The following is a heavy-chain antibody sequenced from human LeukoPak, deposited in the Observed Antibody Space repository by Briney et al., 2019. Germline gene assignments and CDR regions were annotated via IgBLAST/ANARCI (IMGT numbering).Heavy chain of an antibody. CDR3: ARVGYYDSSGYSY. D-gene: IGHD3-22*01. V-gene: IGHV1-69*05. Sequence: ASVKVSCKASGGTFSSYAISWMRQAHGQGLEWMGGIIPIFGTANYAQQFQGRVTITTEESTSTAYMELSSLRSEDTAVYYCARVGYYDSSGYSYWGQGTLVTVSS. CDR2: IIPIFGTA. CDR1: GGTFSSYA. J-gene: IGHJ4*02.